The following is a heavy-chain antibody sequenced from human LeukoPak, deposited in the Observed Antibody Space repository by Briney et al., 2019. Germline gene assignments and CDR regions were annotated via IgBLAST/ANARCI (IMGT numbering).Heavy chain of an antibody. Sequence: GGSLRLSCTASGFTFGDYSMSWFRQAPGKGLEWVSATSGSGGSTYYADSVKGRFTISRDNSKNTLYLQMNSLRAEDTAVYYCAKVPPPGYCSGGSCYSGDYWGQGTLVTVSS. CDR2: TSGSGGST. CDR3: AKVPPPGYCSGGSCYSGDY. J-gene: IGHJ4*02. CDR1: GFTFGDYS. V-gene: IGHV3-23*01. D-gene: IGHD2-15*01.